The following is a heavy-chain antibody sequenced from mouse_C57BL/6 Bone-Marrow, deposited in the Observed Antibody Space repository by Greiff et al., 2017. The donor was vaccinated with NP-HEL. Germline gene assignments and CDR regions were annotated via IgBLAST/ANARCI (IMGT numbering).Heavy chain of an antibody. J-gene: IGHJ4*01. D-gene: IGHD2-5*01. Sequence: QVHVKQSGAELVRPGASVKLSCKASGYTFTDYYINWVKQRPGQGLEWIARIYPGSGNTYYNEKFKGKATLTAEKSSSTAYMQLSSLTSEDSAVYFCAKESYYSNYDYAMDYWGQGTSVTVSS. V-gene: IGHV1-76*01. CDR2: IYPGSGNT. CDR1: GYTFTDYY. CDR3: AKESYYSNYDYAMDY.